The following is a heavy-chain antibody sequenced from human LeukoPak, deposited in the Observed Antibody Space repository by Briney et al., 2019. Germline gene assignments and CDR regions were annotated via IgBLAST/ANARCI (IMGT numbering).Heavy chain of an antibody. CDR1: GFTFSSHW. CDR3: AKSGEFSGWTYYYYYGMDV. CDR2: ISGSGGST. D-gene: IGHD6-19*01. V-gene: IGHV3-23*01. Sequence: GGSLRLSCAASGFTFSSHWMHWVRQAPGKGLVWVSAISGSGGSTYYADSVKGRFTISRDNSKNTLYLQMNSLRAEDTAVYYCAKSGEFSGWTYYYYYGMDVWGQGTTVTVSS. J-gene: IGHJ6*02.